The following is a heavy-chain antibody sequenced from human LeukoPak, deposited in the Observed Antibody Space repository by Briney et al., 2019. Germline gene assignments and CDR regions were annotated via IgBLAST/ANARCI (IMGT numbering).Heavy chain of an antibody. D-gene: IGHD6-19*01. CDR3: AKSYSSAYGLTDY. Sequence: GGSLRLSCAASGFTFSSYGMHWVRQAPGKGLEFVSAITSNGGSTYYADSVEGRFTISRDNSKNTLYLQMGSLRAEDMAVYYCAKSYSSAYGLTDYWGQGTLVTVSS. V-gene: IGHV3-64*02. CDR1: GFTFSSYG. J-gene: IGHJ4*02. CDR2: ITSNGGST.